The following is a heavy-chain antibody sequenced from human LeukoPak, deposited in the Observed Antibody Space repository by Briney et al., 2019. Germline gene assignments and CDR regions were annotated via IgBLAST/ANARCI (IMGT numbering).Heavy chain of an antibody. Sequence: AGGSLRLSCAASGFTFSSYSMNWVRQAPGKGLEWVSYISSSSSTIYYADSVKGRFTISRDKAKNSLFLQMNSLRDDDTAVYYCAKDTFSENRYGVLDSWGQGTLVTVSS. D-gene: IGHD1/OR15-1a*01. CDR1: GFTFSSYS. CDR3: AKDTFSENRYGVLDS. J-gene: IGHJ4*02. V-gene: IGHV3-48*02. CDR2: ISSSSSTI.